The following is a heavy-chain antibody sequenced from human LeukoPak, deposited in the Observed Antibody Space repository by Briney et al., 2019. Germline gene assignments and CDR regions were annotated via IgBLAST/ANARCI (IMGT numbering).Heavy chain of an antibody. D-gene: IGHD6-13*01. CDR1: GFTFSSYA. J-gene: IGHJ4*02. CDR3: AKGAIGYSSSWYYFDY. V-gene: IGHV3-33*06. Sequence: PGGSLRLSCAASGFTFSSYAMSWVRQAPGKGLEWVAVIWYDGSNKYYADSVKGRFTISRDNSKNTLYLQMNSLRAEDTAVYYCAKGAIGYSSSWYYFDYWGQGTLVTVSS. CDR2: IWYDGSNK.